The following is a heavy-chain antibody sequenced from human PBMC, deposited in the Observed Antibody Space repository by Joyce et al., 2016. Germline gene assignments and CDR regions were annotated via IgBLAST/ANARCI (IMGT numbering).Heavy chain of an antibody. CDR3: AWSSYTNGIFDY. D-gene: IGHD2-8*01. Sequence: EVQLVESGGGLVKPGGSLRLSCAASGFTFSSYSMSWVRQAPGKGLEWVSSLSSSSSYIKYTDSVKGRFTISRDNAKNSLYLQMNSLRVEDTAVYYCAWSSYTNGIFDYWGQGTLVTVSS. J-gene: IGHJ4*02. V-gene: IGHV3-21*01. CDR1: GFTFSSYS. CDR2: LSSSSSYI.